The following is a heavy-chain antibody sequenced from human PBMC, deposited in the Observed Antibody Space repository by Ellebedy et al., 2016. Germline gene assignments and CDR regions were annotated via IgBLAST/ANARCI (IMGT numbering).Heavy chain of an antibody. CDR1: GGSISSYY. V-gene: IGHV4-59*12. Sequence: SETLSLTCTVSGGSISSYYWSWIRQPPGKGLEWIGYIYYSVSTNYNPSLKSRVTISVDTSKDQFSLKLSSVTAADTAVYYCARDFTVTGRFDSWGQGTLVTVSS. D-gene: IGHD4-17*01. CDR2: IYYSVST. CDR3: ARDFTVTGRFDS. J-gene: IGHJ4*02.